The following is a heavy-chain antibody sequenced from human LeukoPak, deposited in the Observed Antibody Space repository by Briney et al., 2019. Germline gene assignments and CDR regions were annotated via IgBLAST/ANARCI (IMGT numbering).Heavy chain of an antibody. CDR1: RFTYRSCV. J-gene: IGHJ4*02. Sequence: PGGALRLSCAASRFTYRSCVMSWVGPAPGRGLEWVSVISGSGGSTYYADSVKGRLTIPRDNSKNTLYLQMNSLRAEDTAVYYCAKEREGLFDYWGQGTLVTVSS. V-gene: IGHV3-23*01. CDR3: AKEREGLFDY. CDR2: ISGSGGST.